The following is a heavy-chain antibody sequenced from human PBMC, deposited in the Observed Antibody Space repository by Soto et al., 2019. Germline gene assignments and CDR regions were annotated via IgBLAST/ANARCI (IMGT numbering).Heavy chain of an antibody. CDR3: ARLPSRHLVDY. D-gene: IGHD3-3*02. Sequence: SETLSLTCTVSGSSINSSGYYWGWIRQPPGKGLEWIGSMFYGVSTYYNPSLKSRVTVSVDTSKNQFSLNLRSVTAADTAVYYCARLPSRHLVDYWGQGTLVTVSS. J-gene: IGHJ4*02. CDR1: GSSINSSGYY. V-gene: IGHV4-39*01. CDR2: MFYGVST.